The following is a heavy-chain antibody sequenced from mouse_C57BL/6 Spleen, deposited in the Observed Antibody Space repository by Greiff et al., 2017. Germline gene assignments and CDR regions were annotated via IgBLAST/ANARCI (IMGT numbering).Heavy chain of an antibody. Sequence: QVQLQQSGAELARPGASVKLSCKASGYTFTSYGISWVKQRTGQGLEWIGEIYPRSGNTYYNEKFKGKATLTADKSSSTAYMELRSLTSEDSAIYYCARRLYYYGSTAWFAYWGQGTLVTVSA. V-gene: IGHV1-81*01. J-gene: IGHJ3*01. CDR2: IYPRSGNT. D-gene: IGHD1-1*01. CDR3: ARRLYYYGSTAWFAY. CDR1: GYTFTSYG.